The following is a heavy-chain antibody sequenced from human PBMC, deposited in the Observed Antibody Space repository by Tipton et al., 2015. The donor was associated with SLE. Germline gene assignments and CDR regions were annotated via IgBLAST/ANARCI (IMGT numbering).Heavy chain of an antibody. V-gene: IGHV3-30*04. Sequence: SLRLSCAASGFTFNSYSLHWVRQAPGKGLEWVALVSYDGSHKYYTDSVKGRFTISRDNSKNTLYLQMNSLRAEDTAVHYCARGRGRSGQIPNFDYWGQGTLVTVAS. CDR2: VSYDGSHK. J-gene: IGHJ4*02. CDR1: GFTFNSYS. D-gene: IGHD3-3*01. CDR3: ARGRGRSGQIPNFDY.